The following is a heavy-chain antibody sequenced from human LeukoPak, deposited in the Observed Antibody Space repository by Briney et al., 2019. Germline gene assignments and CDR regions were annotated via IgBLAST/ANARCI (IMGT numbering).Heavy chain of an antibody. CDR3: ARGQMYYYGSGSLVPDFDY. CDR2: ISSSSSYI. V-gene: IGHV3-21*01. D-gene: IGHD3-10*01. CDR1: GFTFSSYS. J-gene: IGHJ4*02. Sequence: PGGSLRLSCAASGFTFSSYSMNWVRQAPGKGLEWVSSISSSSSYIYYADSVKGRFTISRDNAKNSLYLQMNSLRAEDTAVYYCARGQMYYYGSGSLVPDFDYWGQGTLVTVSS.